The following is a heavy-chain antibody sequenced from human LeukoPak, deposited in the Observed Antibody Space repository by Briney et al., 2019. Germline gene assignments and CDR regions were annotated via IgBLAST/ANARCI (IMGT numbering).Heavy chain of an antibody. Sequence: GGSLRLSCAASGFTFSSYWMSWVRQAPGKGLEWVVTIKEDGSEKYYVDSVKGRFTISRDNAKNSLYLQMNSLRAEDTAVYYCARDRSRCYYWGQGTLVTVSS. CDR3: ARDRSRCYY. CDR1: GFTFSSYW. V-gene: IGHV3-7*01. CDR2: IKEDGSEK. J-gene: IGHJ4*02.